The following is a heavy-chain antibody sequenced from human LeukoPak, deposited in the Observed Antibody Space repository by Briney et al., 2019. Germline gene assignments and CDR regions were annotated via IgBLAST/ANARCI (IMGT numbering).Heavy chain of an antibody. CDR3: VSQTYSGSDKYYFDY. CDR2: ISSGGDRT. Sequence: GGSLRLSCATSGFTFSSYAMSWVRQAPGKGLEWVSIISSGGDRTYYGDSVKGRFTVSRDNSKNTLYLQMKSLRAEDTAIYFCVSQTYSGSDKYYFDYWGQGTLVTVPS. CDR1: GFTFSSYA. J-gene: IGHJ4*02. D-gene: IGHD1-26*01. V-gene: IGHV3-23*01.